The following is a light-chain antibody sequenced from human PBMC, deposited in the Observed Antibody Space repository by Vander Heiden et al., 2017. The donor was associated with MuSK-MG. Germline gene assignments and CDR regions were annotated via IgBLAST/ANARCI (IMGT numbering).Light chain of an antibody. CDR2: FDS. J-gene: IGLJ2*01. CDR3: QVWDGSNDPMV. Sequence: SYVLTPPPSVSLAPGQTATITCGGNNIGSKSVHWYQRKPGQAPVLVMYFDSDRPSGIPERFSGSNSGNTATLTISRVEAGDEADYYCQVWDGSNDPMVFGGGTKLTVL. V-gene: IGLV3-21*04. CDR1: NIGSKS.